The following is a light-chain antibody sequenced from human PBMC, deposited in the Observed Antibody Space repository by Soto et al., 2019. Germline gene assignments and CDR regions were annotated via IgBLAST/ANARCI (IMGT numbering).Light chain of an antibody. CDR3: QQYYSYPRT. V-gene: IGKV1-16*01. Sequence: DIQMTQSPSSLSASVGDRFTITCRASQSIDTHLNWYQQHPGKAPNALIYAASTLQSGVPSRFSGSGSGTDFTLTISCLQSEDFATYYCQQYYSYPRTFGQGTKVDIK. J-gene: IGKJ1*01. CDR1: QSIDTH. CDR2: AAS.